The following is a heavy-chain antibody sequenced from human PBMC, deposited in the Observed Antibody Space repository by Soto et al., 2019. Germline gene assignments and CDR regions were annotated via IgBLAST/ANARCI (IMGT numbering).Heavy chain of an antibody. D-gene: IGHD2-2*01. Sequence: GGSLRLSCAASGFTFSSYAMSWVRQAPGKGLEWVSAISGSGGSTYYADSVKGRFTISRDNSKNTLYLQMNSLRAEDTAVYYCANQNGRGRLKVVPAAIDAFDIWGQGTMVTVSS. CDR3: ANQNGRGRLKVVPAAIDAFDI. J-gene: IGHJ3*02. CDR2: ISGSGGST. V-gene: IGHV3-23*01. CDR1: GFTFSSYA.